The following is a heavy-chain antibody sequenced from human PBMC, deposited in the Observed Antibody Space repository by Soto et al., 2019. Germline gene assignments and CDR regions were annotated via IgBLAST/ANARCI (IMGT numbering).Heavy chain of an antibody. CDR1: GDSISSSTYY. CDR3: ARQRRYYYDSSGYPDY. D-gene: IGHD3-22*01. Sequence: SETLSLTCTVSGDSISSSTYYWGWIRQPPGKGLEWIGSIFYTGSTFDNPSLKSRVTVSIDTSKNQFSLKLSSVTAADTAVYYCARQRRYYYDSSGYPDYRGQGTLVTVSS. J-gene: IGHJ4*02. V-gene: IGHV4-39*01. CDR2: IFYTGST.